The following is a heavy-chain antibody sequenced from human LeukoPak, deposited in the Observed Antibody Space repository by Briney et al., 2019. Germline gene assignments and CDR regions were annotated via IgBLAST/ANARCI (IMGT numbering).Heavy chain of an antibody. CDR1: GYTFTGYY. D-gene: IGHD5-24*01. CDR2: INPNSGNT. V-gene: IGHV1-8*02. CDR3: ARGGPYVEMATIIDY. J-gene: IGHJ4*02. Sequence: ASVKVSCKASGYTFTGYYMHWVRQAPGQGLEWMGWINPNSGNTGYAQKFQGRVTMTRNTSISTAYMELSSLRSEDTAVYYCARGGPYVEMATIIDYWGQGTLVTVSS.